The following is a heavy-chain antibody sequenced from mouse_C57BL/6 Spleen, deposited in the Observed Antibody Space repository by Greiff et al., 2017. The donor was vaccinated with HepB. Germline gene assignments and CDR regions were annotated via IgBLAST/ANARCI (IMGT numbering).Heavy chain of an antibody. CDR3: ARRVNWAGYYFDY. D-gene: IGHD4-1*02. V-gene: IGHV1-72*01. Sequence: VQLQQPGAELVKPGASVKLSCKASGYTFTSYWMHWVKQRPGRGLEWIGRIDPNSGGTKYNEKFKSKATLTVDKPSSTAYMQLSSLTSEDSAVEVCARRVNWAGYYFDYWGQGTTLTVSS. CDR1: GYTFTSYW. CDR2: IDPNSGGT. J-gene: IGHJ2*01.